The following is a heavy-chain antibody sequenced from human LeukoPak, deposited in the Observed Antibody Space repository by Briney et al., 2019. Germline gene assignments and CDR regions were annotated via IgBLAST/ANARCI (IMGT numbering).Heavy chain of an antibody. Sequence: PSETLSLTCAVYGGSFSGYYWSWIRQPPGKGLEWIGEIYHSGSTNYNPSLKSRVTISVDKSKNQFSLKLSSVTAADTAVYYCARDGRYCSSTSCYYYYGMDVWGQGTTVTVSS. J-gene: IGHJ6*02. CDR2: IYHSGST. D-gene: IGHD2-2*01. V-gene: IGHV4-34*01. CDR1: GGSFSGYY. CDR3: ARDGRYCSSTSCYYYYGMDV.